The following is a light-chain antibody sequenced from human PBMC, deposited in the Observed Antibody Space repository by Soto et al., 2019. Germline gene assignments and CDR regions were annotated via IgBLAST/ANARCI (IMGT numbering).Light chain of an antibody. CDR2: GAS. CDR1: QSVSSSY. CDR3: QQYGSSLRT. Sequence: EIVLTQSPGTLSLSPGERATLSCRASQSVSSSYLAWYQQKPGQPPRLLIYGASSRDTGIPDRCSGIGSGTDFTLTISRLEPEDCAVYYCQQYGSSLRTFGHGTQVEIK. V-gene: IGKV3-20*01. J-gene: IGKJ1*01.